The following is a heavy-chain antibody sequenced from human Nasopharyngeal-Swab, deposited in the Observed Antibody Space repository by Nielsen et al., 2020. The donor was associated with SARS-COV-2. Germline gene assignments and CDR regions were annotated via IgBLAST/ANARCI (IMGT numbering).Heavy chain of an antibody. CDR2: IYSNGNT. D-gene: IGHD4-23*01. V-gene: IGHV4-59*08. J-gene: IGHJ4*02. Sequence: GSLRLSCTVSGGSINNAYWSWIRQLPGKGLEWIGYIYSNGNTNYNPSLKSRVTISIDTPKNQFSLKLTSVTTADTAVYYCARRGPGVETPSDYWGQGTLVTVSS. CDR1: GGSINNAY. CDR3: ARRGPGVETPSDY.